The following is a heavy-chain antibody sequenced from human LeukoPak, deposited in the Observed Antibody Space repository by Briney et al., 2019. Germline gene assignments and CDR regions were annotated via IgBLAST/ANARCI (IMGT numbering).Heavy chain of an antibody. D-gene: IGHD2-15*01. V-gene: IGHV5-51*01. Sequence: GESLKISCKGSGYSFTSYWIGWVRQMPGKGLEWMGIIYPGDSDTRYSPSFQGQVTISADKSISTAYLQWSSLKASDTAMYYCASQVGLCTDRSCSNGAFDIWGQGTMVTVSS. J-gene: IGHJ3*02. CDR2: IYPGDSDT. CDR1: GYSFTSYW. CDR3: ASQVGLCTDRSCSNGAFDI.